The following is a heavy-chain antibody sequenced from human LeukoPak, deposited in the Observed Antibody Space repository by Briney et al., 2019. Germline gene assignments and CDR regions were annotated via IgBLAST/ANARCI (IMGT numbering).Heavy chain of an antibody. CDR3: ARGGGYCSGGSCSPMDV. CDR2: ISTSSSHI. D-gene: IGHD2-15*01. J-gene: IGHJ6*03. V-gene: IGHV3-21*01. Sequence: PGGSLRLSCAASGFTFSLYPMNWVRQAPGKGLEWVSSISTSSSHIYFANSVKGRFTISRDNAKNSLYLQMNSLTAEDTAVYYCARGGGYCSGGSCSPMDVWAKGPRSPSP. CDR1: GFTFSLYP.